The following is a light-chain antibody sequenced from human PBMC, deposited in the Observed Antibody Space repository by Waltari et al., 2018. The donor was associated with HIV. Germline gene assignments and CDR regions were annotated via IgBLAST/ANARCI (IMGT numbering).Light chain of an antibody. CDR1: RSNIGAGYD. CDR2: GNS. J-gene: IGLJ2*01. V-gene: IGLV1-40*01. CDR3: QSYDSSLSAHVV. Sequence: QSVLTQPPSVSVAPGQGVTISCTGSRSNIGAGYDVHWYQQLPGTAPKLLIYGNSNRPSGVPDRFSGSKSGTSASLAITGLQAEDEADYYCQSYDSSLSAHVVFGGGTKLTVL.